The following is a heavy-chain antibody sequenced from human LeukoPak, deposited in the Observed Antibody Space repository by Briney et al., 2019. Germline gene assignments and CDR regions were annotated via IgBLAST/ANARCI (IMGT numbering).Heavy chain of an antibody. CDR3: ATWRTAKTGFDY. Sequence: SETLSLTCTVSGGSISSSSYYWGWIRQPPGKGLEWIGGIYYSGTTYYNPSLKTRVTISVDTSKNQFSLNLSSVTAADTAVYYCATWRTAKTGFDYWGQGTLVTVSS. CDR2: IYYSGTT. D-gene: IGHD1-1*01. V-gene: IGHV4-39*01. J-gene: IGHJ4*02. CDR1: GGSISSSSYY.